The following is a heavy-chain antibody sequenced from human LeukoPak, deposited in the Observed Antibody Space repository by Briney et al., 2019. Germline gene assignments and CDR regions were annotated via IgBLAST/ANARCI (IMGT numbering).Heavy chain of an antibody. CDR3: GIEDMMATGSSDG. V-gene: IGHV4-4*02. CDR1: GDSLTLSNL. J-gene: IGHJ1*01. D-gene: IGHD5-24*01. Sequence: SETQTLMCGVSGDSLTLSNLLRPVRQFPGQGLQWIGEVSLEGVRNYNPSLTSRVTMSLDRAKNLLSLNLNSVTAADTAVYYCGIEDMMATGSSDGWGQGSLVTVSS. CDR2: VSLEGVR.